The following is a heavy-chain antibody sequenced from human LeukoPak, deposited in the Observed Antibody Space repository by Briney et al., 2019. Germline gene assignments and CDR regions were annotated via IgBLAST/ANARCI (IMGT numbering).Heavy chain of an antibody. CDR2: IYTDRST. V-gene: IGHV3-53*01. Sequence: GGSLRLSCAASGFTVSSYYMSWVRQAPGKGLEWVSVIYTDRSTYYADSVEGRFTMSRDNSKNTVYLQMNSLRVDDTAVYYCARRDIVVVVSASDYWGQGTLVTVSS. J-gene: IGHJ4*02. CDR1: GFTVSSYY. D-gene: IGHD2-15*01. CDR3: ARRDIVVVVSASDY.